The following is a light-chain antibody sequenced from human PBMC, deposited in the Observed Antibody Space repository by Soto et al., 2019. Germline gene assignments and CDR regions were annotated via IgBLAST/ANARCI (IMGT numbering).Light chain of an antibody. V-gene: IGLV1-40*01. Sequence: QSVLTQPPSVSGAPGQRVTISCTGSSSNIGAGYDVHWYQQVPGTAPKLLIYGNTNRPSGVPDRFSGSKSGTSASLAITGLQAEDAADYYCQSYDRLSGYVFGPGTKLTVL. CDR2: GNT. CDR3: QSYDRLSGYV. J-gene: IGLJ1*01. CDR1: SSNIGAGYD.